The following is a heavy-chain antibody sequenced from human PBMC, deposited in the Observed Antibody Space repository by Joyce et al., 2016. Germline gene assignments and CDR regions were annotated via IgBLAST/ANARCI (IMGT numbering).Heavy chain of an antibody. D-gene: IGHD3-22*01. CDR2: IHADNGNT. J-gene: IGHJ3*02. Sequence: QVQLVQSGAEVKKPGASVKVSCKASGYTFTSYGITWVRQAPGQGFEWMGWIHADNGNTNFAKEIQGRVTMTTDAATSTVYMELRSLTSDDTAVYYCARGPHITMIVVVIDAFDIWGQGTMVTVSS. CDR1: GYTFTSYG. V-gene: IGHV1-18*01. CDR3: ARGPHITMIVVVIDAFDI.